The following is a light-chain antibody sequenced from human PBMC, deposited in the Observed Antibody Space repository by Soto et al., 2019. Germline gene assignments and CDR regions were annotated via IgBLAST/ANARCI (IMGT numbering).Light chain of an antibody. Sequence: VMTQSPANLSVSPGEGVTLFCRANQNVASNIAWYQVKPAQPPRLLIYASSTRATGIPATFSGSGSGTQFSLTISSLQSEDSAVYYCRQYYHWGLSFGGGTKVDIK. CDR3: RQYYHWGLS. CDR1: QNVASN. CDR2: ASS. V-gene: IGKV3D-15*01. J-gene: IGKJ4*01.